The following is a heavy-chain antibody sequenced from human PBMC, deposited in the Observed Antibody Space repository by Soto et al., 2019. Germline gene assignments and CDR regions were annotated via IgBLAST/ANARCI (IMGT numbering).Heavy chain of an antibody. V-gene: IGHV1-58*01. CDR1: GFTFTSSA. CDR3: AAGAPDYYDSSGYYSDFDY. J-gene: IGHJ4*02. D-gene: IGHD3-22*01. Sequence: ASVKVSCKASGFTFTSSAVQWVRQARGQRLEWIGWIVVGSGNTNYAQKFQERVTITRDMSTSTAYMELSSLRSEDTAVYYCAAGAPDYYDSSGYYSDFDYWGQGTLVTVSS. CDR2: IVVGSGNT.